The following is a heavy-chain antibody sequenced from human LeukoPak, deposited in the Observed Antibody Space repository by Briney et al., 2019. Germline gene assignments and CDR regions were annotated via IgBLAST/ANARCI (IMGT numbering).Heavy chain of an antibody. J-gene: IGHJ3*02. CDR2: IDWDDDE. CDR3: ARILLEDSRTDAFDI. CDR1: GGSISGYY. Sequence: TLSLTCTVSGGSISGYYWSWIRQPPGKALEWLARIDWDDDEYYSTSLKTRLTISKDTPKNQVVLTMTNMDPVDTATYYCARILLEDSRTDAFDIWGQGTMVTVSS. V-gene: IGHV2-70*11. D-gene: IGHD6-6*01.